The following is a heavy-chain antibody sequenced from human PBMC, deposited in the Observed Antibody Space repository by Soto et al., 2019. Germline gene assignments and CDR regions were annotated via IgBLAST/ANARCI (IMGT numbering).Heavy chain of an antibody. CDR3: ARVDPGQEIVVLTIDY. Sequence: ASVKVSCKASGYMFSSYGLTWVRQAPGQGLEWLGWIRGFNDDTNYAQKVQGRVTMTTDTSTNTAYMELRSLRSDDTAVYYCARVDPGQEIVVLTIDYWGQGTLVTAS. CDR1: GYMFSSYG. D-gene: IGHD3-22*01. CDR2: IRGFNDDT. V-gene: IGHV1-18*01. J-gene: IGHJ4*01.